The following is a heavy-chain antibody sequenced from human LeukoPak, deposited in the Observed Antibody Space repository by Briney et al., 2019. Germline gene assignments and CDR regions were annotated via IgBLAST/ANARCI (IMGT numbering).Heavy chain of an antibody. Sequence: GGSLRLSCAASGFIFSSDSMNWVRQAPGKGLEWVSSISSSSGYRYYVDSVKGRFTISRDNAKNSLYLQMNSLRAEDTAVYYCARGYTNGYPTWGQGTLVTVSS. CDR2: ISSSSGYR. CDR1: GFIFSSDS. V-gene: IGHV3-21*01. J-gene: IGHJ5*02. D-gene: IGHD2-8*01. CDR3: ARGYTNGYPT.